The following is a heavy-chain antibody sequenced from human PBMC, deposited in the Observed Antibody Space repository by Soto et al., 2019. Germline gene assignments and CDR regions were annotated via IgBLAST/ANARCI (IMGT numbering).Heavy chain of an antibody. CDR2: IIPIFGTA. CDR1: GGTFSSHA. D-gene: IGHD5-18*01. CDR3: ARVAAMVSGKSHYYYGMDV. Sequence: QVQLVQSGAEVKKPGSSVKVSCKASGGTFSSHAISWVRQAPGQGLEWMGGIIPIFGTANYAQKFQGRVTITADESTSTAYMELSSLRSEDTAVYYCARVAAMVSGKSHYYYGMDVWGQGTTVTVSS. J-gene: IGHJ6*02. V-gene: IGHV1-69*01.